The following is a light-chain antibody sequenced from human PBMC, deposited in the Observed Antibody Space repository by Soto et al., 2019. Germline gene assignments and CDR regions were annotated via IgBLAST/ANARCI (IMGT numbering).Light chain of an antibody. CDR3: SSHTTTSTVYV. Sequence: QSALTQPASVSGSPGQSITISCTGTSSDVGGYNFVSWYQQHPGKAPKLMIYDVSNRPSGVSNRVSGSKSGNTASLTISGLQAEDEADYYCSSHTTTSTVYVFGTGTKVTVL. CDR1: SSDVGGYNF. V-gene: IGLV2-14*03. J-gene: IGLJ1*01. CDR2: DVS.